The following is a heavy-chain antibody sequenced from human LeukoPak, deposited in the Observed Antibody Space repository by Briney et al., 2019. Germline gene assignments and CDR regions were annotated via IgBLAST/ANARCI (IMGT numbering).Heavy chain of an antibody. CDR2: IKSKSDGGKT. CDR3: STLGLTGFYAFDF. V-gene: IGHV3-15*01. CDR1: GFTFSTPW. J-gene: IGHJ3*01. Sequence: GGSLRLSCAASGFTFSTPWMTWVRQAPGKGLEWVGLIKSKSDGGKTDHAAPVKGRFSISRDDSKNTLYLQMNSLKTEDTAVYYCSTLGLTGFYAFDFWGQGTLVTVSS. D-gene: IGHD1-20*01.